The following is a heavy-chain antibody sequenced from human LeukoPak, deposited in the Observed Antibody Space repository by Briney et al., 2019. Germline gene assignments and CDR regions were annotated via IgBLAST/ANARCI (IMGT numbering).Heavy chain of an antibody. CDR1: GVTFSSYG. CDR2: ISGTGDTT. Sequence: TGGSLRLSCAASGVTFSSYGMNWVRQAPGKGLEWVSTISGTGDTTHFADSVKGRFTISRDNSKNTLYLQMNRLRAEDTAVYYCAKDLLGWNGGVSDYWGQGTLVTVSS. CDR3: AKDLLGWNGGVSDY. D-gene: IGHD3-16*01. J-gene: IGHJ4*02. V-gene: IGHV3-23*01.